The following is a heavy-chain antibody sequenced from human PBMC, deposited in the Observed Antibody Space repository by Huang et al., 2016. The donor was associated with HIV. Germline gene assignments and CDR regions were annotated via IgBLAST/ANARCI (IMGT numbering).Heavy chain of an antibody. CDR2: INHLGSP. Sequence: QVHLQQWGAGLLKSAETLSLTCAVYGGSLSGYYWSWLRQTPGKGLEWIGEINHLGSPNYNPSLKSRVSIAMDGSKKQFSLELRSISDADTAVYFCARDATKNPRGWFDPWGQGTLVTVSS. J-gene: IGHJ5*02. CDR1: GGSLSGYY. V-gene: IGHV4-34*02. CDR3: ARDATKNPRGWFDP. D-gene: IGHD3-10*01.